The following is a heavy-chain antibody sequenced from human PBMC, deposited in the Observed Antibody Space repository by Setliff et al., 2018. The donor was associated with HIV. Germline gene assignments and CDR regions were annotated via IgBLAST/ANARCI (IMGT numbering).Heavy chain of an antibody. J-gene: IGHJ3*02. CDR3: ATASGYDLFMGAFDI. CDR2: LFYTGST. V-gene: IGHV4-39*07. Sequence: PSETLSLTCAVSGDSITSRNYHWDWVRQPPGKGLEWIGSLFYTGSTSCNPSLKSRVTISGDTSKNQFFLNLTSVTAADTAVYYCATASGYDLFMGAFDIWGQGTMVTVSS. CDR1: GDSITSRNYH. D-gene: IGHD5-12*01.